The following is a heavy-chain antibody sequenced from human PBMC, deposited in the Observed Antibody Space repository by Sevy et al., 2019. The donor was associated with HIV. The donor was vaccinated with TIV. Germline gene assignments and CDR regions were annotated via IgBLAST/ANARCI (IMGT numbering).Heavy chain of an antibody. J-gene: IGHJ4*02. CDR3: ASTAATVTTVTHFDY. CDR1: GGSISSGGYS. Sequence: SETLSLTCAVSGGSISSGGYSWNWIRQPPGEGLEWIGYIFHTGSTYYNPSLKSRVTISVDRSKNQFSLQLSSVTAADTAIYYCASTAATVTTVTHFDYWGQGTLVTVSS. V-gene: IGHV4-30-2*01. CDR2: IFHTGST. D-gene: IGHD4-17*01.